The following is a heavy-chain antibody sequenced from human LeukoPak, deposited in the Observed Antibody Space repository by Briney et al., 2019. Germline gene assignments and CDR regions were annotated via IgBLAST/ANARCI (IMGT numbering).Heavy chain of an antibody. CDR3: ARGRNSVYYFNVVAPSYFDY. Sequence: ASVKVSCKASGYTFTGYYMHWVRQAPGQGREWMGRINPNSGGTNYAQKFQGRVTMTRDTSINTAYIDLSRLRSDDTAVYYCARGRNSVYYFNVVAPSYFDYWGQGTLVTVSS. CDR1: GYTFTGYY. V-gene: IGHV1-2*06. CDR2: INPNSGGT. D-gene: IGHD3-22*01. J-gene: IGHJ4*02.